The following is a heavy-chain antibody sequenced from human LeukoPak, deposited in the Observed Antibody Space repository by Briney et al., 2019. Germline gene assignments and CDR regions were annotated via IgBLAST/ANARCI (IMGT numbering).Heavy chain of an antibody. D-gene: IGHD2-2*01. J-gene: IGHJ6*02. CDR3: ARDIEIVVVPAAHPNQYYYGMDV. CDR2: TYYRSKWYN. CDR1: GDSVSSNSAA. V-gene: IGHV6-1*01. Sequence: SQTLSLTCAISGDSVSSNSAAWNWIRQSPSRGLEWLGRTYYRSKWYNDYAVSVKSRITINPDTSKNQFSLQLNSVTPEDTAVYYCARDIEIVVVPAAHPNQYYYGMDVWGQGTTVTVSS.